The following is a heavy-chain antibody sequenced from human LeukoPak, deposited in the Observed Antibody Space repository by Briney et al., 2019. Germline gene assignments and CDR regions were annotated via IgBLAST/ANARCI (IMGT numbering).Heavy chain of an antibody. CDR2: IYASGST. D-gene: IGHD6-13*01. V-gene: IGHV4-4*07. CDR3: ASGIAAAAGILDY. Sequence: SETLSLTCTVSGDSISDYSWDWIRQPAGKGLEWIGRIYASGSTNYNPSLKSRLTMSVDTSKNQFSLKLSSVTAADTAVYYCASGIAAAAGILDYWGQGTLVTVSS. CDR1: GDSISDYS. J-gene: IGHJ4*02.